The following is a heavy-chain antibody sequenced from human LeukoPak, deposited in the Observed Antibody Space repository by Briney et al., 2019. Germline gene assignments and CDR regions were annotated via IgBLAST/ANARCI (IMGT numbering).Heavy chain of an antibody. J-gene: IGHJ4*02. CDR3: ARDQDGYNLFDI. Sequence: PGGSLRLSCTASGFTFGTYGMHWVRQAPGKGLGWVAIIWYDGSEKYYADSVKGRLTISRDNSKNTLYLEMNSLKAEDTAIYYCARDQDGYNLFDIWGQGTLVIVSS. CDR1: GFTFGTYG. CDR2: IWYDGSEK. D-gene: IGHD5-24*01. V-gene: IGHV3-33*01.